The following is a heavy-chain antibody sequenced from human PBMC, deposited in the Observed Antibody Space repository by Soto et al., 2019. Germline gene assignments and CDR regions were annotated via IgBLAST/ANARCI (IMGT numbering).Heavy chain of an antibody. D-gene: IGHD2-2*01. J-gene: IGHJ4*02. Sequence: ASVKVSCKASGYTFSSYYMHWVRQAPGQGLEWMGGINPNGDTTYYAQKFLGRLTVTRDTSTSTVYMELSSLRSDDTAVYYCAREGATAAKMFDYWGQGTLVTVSS. CDR2: INPNGDTT. V-gene: IGHV1-46*01. CDR3: AREGATAAKMFDY. CDR1: GYTFSSYY.